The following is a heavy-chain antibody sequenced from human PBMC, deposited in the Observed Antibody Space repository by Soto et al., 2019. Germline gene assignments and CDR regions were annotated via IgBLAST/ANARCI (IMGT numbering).Heavy chain of an antibody. V-gene: IGHV1-69*02. D-gene: IGHD2-2*01. CDR2: IIPILGIA. J-gene: IGHJ5*02. Sequence: ASVKVSCKASGGTFSSYTISWVRQAPGQGLEWMGRIIPILGIANYAQKFQGRVTITADKSTSTAYMELSSLRSEDTAVYYCARSPVVPAAVYYNWFDPWGQGTLVTVSS. CDR1: GGTFSSYT. CDR3: ARSPVVPAAVYYNWFDP.